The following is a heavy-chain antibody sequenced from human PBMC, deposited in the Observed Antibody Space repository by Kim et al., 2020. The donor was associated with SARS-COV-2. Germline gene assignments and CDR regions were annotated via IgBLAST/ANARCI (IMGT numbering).Heavy chain of an antibody. CDR1: GGSFSGYY. Sequence: SETLSLTCAVYGGSFSGYYWSWIRQPPGKGLEWIGEINHSGSTNYNPSLKSRVTISVDTSKNQFSLKLSSVTAADTAVHYCARSWQQLRAFDPWGQGTL. J-gene: IGHJ5*02. CDR3: ARSWQQLRAFDP. CDR2: INHSGST. V-gene: IGHV4-34*01. D-gene: IGHD6-13*01.